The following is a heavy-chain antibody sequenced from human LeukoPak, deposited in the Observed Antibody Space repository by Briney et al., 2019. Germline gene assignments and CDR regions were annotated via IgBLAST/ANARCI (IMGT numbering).Heavy chain of an antibody. D-gene: IGHD3-10*01. CDR2: INPSGGST. Sequence: ASVKVSCKASGYTFTHYQMHWVRQAPGQGLEWMGIINPSGGSTSYVEKFQGRVTMTRDTSTSTVYMELSSLRSEDTAFYYCARDLAYYYGSGNFYSRDYWGQGTLITVSS. J-gene: IGHJ4*02. CDR3: ARDLAYYYGSGNFYSRDY. CDR1: GYTFTHYQ. V-gene: IGHV1-46*01.